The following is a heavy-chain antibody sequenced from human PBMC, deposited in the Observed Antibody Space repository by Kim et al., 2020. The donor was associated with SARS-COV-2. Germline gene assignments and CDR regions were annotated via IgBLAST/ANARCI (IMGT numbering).Heavy chain of an antibody. D-gene: IGHD2-15*01. CDR3: ARGSVVVVAGDYYYYGMDV. CDR1: SDSISSYY. J-gene: IGHJ6*02. V-gene: IGHV4-59*01. CDR2: INYSGST. Sequence: SETLSLTCTVSSDSISSYYWSWIRQPPGKGLEWIGYINYSGSTNYNPSLKSRVTISADTSKDQFSLRLSSVTAADTAVYYCARGSVVVVAGDYYYYGMDVWGQGTTVTVSS.